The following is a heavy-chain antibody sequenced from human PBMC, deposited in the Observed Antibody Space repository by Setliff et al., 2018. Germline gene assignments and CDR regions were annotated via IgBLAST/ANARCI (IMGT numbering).Heavy chain of an antibody. J-gene: IGHJ3*02. Sequence: GGSLRLSCAASGFTFSSYSMNWVRQAPGKGLEWISYISASSSTIYYAASVKGRFTISRDNAKNSLYVQMNSPRAEDTAIYYCARDRVMSRDAFDIWGQGTMVTVSS. CDR2: ISASSSTI. V-gene: IGHV3-48*04. CDR3: ARDRVMSRDAFDI. D-gene: IGHD3-10*01. CDR1: GFTFSSYS.